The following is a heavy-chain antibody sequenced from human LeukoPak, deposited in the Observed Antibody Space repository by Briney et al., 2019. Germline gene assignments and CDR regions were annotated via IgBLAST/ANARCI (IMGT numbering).Heavy chain of an antibody. Sequence: PGGSLRLSCAASGFTFDDYGMTWVRQALGKGLEWVSGINWNGGSTGYADSVKGRFSILRDTAKNSLYLQMNSLRAEDTALYYCARGYCSGGSCFLFDYWGQGTLVTVSS. CDR2: INWNGGST. V-gene: IGHV3-20*04. CDR1: GFTFDDYG. D-gene: IGHD2-15*01. J-gene: IGHJ4*02. CDR3: ARGYCSGGSCFLFDY.